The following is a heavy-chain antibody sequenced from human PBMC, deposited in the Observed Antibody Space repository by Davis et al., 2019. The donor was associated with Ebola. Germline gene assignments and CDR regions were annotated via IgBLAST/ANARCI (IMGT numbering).Heavy chain of an antibody. D-gene: IGHD4-11*01. CDR2: INPGNHET. V-gene: IGHV1-3*01. CDR3: ARLDYSGHYFDY. CDR1: GYTFTSYY. J-gene: IGHJ4*02. Sequence: AASVKVSCKASGYTFTSYYMHWVRQAPGQGLEWMGWINPGNHETMYSERFQGRVTISSDTSATTIDVGLSSLTSEDTAVYFCARLDYSGHYFDYWGQGTLVTVSS.